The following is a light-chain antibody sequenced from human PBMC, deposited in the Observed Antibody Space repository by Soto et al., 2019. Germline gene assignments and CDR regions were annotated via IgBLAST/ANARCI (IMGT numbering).Light chain of an antibody. Sequence: DIQMTQSPSSLSASVGDRVTITCRASQSISSRLNWYQQKPGKAPKLLIYTASTLQSGVPSRFSGSVSGTDFALTISSLQPEDSATYYCQQSDSTPPDTFGQGTKLEIK. V-gene: IGKV1-39*01. CDR3: QQSDSTPPDT. J-gene: IGKJ2*01. CDR2: TAS. CDR1: QSISSR.